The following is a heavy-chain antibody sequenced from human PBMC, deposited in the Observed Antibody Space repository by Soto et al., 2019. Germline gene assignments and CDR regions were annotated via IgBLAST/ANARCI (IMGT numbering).Heavy chain of an antibody. J-gene: IGHJ5*02. CDR2: IYYSGST. D-gene: IGHD1-7*01. V-gene: IGHV4-30-4*01. CDR3: ARASGTPRGFDP. CDR1: GGSISSGDYY. Sequence: SETLSLTCTVSGGSISSGDYYWSWIRQPPGKGLEWIGYIYYSGSTYYNPSLKSRVTISVDTSKNQFSLKLSSVTAADTAVYYCARASGTPRGFDPWGQGTLVTVSS.